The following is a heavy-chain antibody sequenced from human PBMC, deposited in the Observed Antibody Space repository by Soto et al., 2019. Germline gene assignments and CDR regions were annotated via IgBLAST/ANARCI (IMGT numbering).Heavy chain of an antibody. J-gene: IGHJ5*02. CDR1: GCSISSSSYY. V-gene: IGHV4-39*07. Sequence: SETLSLTCTVSGCSISSSSYYWGWIRQPPGKGLEWIGSIYYSGSTNYNPSLKSRVTISVDTSKNQFSLKLSSVTAADTAVYYCARDSTDLWFGESNWFDPWGQGTLVTVSS. CDR3: ARDSTDLWFGESNWFDP. CDR2: IYYSGST. D-gene: IGHD3-10*01.